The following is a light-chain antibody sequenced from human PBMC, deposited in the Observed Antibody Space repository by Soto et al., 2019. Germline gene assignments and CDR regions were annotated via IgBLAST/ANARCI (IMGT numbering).Light chain of an antibody. CDR3: SSYTSSIVV. CDR2: EVS. Sequence: QSALTQPASVSGSPGQSITISCTGTTSDVGGYNYVSWYQQHPGKARKLMLFEVSNRPSGVSNRFSGSKSGNTASLTISGRHAEDEADYDCSSYTSSIVVVGGGTTLTVL. J-gene: IGLJ2*01. CDR1: TSDVGGYNY. V-gene: IGLV2-14*01.